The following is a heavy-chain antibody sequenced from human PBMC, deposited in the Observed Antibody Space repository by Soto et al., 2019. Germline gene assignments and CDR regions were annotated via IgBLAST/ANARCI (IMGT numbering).Heavy chain of an antibody. CDR2: VSRGGTASYLSEGETT. V-gene: IGHV4-59*01. J-gene: IGHJ5*02. Sequence: PSETLSLTCSVSGVSLNNFFWSWIRQTPGKGLEWIGYVSRGGTASYLSEGETTGYNPSLESRATISLDLPKNKFSLRLTSVTTADSAVYFCARDRGGITVSSKPLGEWFDPWGQGTLVTVSS. CDR3: ARDRGGITVSSKPLGEWFDP. CDR1: GVSLNNFF. D-gene: IGHD3-16*01.